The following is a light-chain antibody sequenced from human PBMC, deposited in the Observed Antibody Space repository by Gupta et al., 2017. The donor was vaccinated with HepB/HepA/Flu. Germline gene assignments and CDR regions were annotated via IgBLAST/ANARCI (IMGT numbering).Light chain of an antibody. CDR2: AAS. V-gene: IGKV1-39*01. CDR1: QSISSY. J-gene: IGKJ3*01. Sequence: DIQITQSPFSLSASVGERVTITCRASQSISSYLNWYQQKPGKAPKLLIYAASSLQSGVPSRFSGSGSGTDFTLTISSLQPEDFANYYCQQSYSTPFTFGPGTKVDIK. CDR3: QQSYSTPFT.